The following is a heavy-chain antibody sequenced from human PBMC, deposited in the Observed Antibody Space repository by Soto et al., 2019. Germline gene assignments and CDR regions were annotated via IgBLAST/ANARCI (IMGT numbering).Heavy chain of an antibody. D-gene: IGHD6-13*01. J-gene: IGHJ4*02. CDR3: AHRRAGIFDY. V-gene: IGHV2-5*02. CDR1: GFSLTTSGEG. CDR2: IYWDDAK. Sequence: QITLKESGPPLVKPTQTLTLTCTFSGFSLTTSGEGVGWIRQPPGKALKWLALIYWDDAKRYSPSLKSRVTITKDTSKNQVVLTMTNLDPVDTATYYCAHRRAGIFDYWGQGTLVTVSS.